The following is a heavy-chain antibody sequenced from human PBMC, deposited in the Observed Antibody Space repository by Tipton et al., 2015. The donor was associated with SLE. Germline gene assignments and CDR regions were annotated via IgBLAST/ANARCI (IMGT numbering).Heavy chain of an antibody. J-gene: IGHJ4*02. CDR2: IYYSGST. V-gene: IGHV4-59*12. CDR3: ARGLNMHTGIVY. CDR1: GFTFSSYS. D-gene: IGHD1-14*01. Sequence: LRLSCAASGFTFSSYSMNWVRQHPGKGLEWIGYIYYSGSTYYNPSLKSRVTISVDTSKNQFSLKLSSVTAADTAVYYCARGLNMHTGIVYWGQGTLVTVSS.